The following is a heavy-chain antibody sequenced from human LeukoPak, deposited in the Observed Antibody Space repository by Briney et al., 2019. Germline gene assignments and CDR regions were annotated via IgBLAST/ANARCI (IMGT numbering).Heavy chain of an antibody. CDR2: IYYSGSA. Sequence: SETLSLTCTVSGDSISYYYWSWIRQSPGKGLEWIGYIYYSGSADYNPSLKSRVTISVDTSKNQFSLKLSSVTAADTAVYYCARSRVRGVIGGLWGQGTLVTVSS. CDR1: GDSISYYY. J-gene: IGHJ4*02. V-gene: IGHV4-59*01. D-gene: IGHD3-10*01. CDR3: ARSRVRGVIGGL.